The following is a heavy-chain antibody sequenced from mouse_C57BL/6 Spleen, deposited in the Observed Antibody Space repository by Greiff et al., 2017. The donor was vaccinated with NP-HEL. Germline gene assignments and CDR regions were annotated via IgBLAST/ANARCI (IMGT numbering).Heavy chain of an antibody. J-gene: IGHJ4*01. CDR3: ARDYESLYAMDY. V-gene: IGHV1-81*01. D-gene: IGHD2-4*01. CDR2: IYPRSGNT. CDR1: GYTFTSYG. Sequence: VKVVESGAELARPGASVKLSCKASGYTFTSYGISWVKQRTGQGLEWIGEIYPRSGNTYYNEKFKGKATLTADKSSSTAYMELRSLTSEDSAVYFCARDYESLYAMDYWGQGTSVTVSS.